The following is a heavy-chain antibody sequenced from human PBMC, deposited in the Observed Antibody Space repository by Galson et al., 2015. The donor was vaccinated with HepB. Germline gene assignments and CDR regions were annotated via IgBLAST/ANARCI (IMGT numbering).Heavy chain of an antibody. V-gene: IGHV3-21*01. CDR1: GFTFTTYI. CDR2: IGSRSPYI. CDR3: ARARGSYYHDY. Sequence: SLRLSCAASGFTFTTYIMTWVRQAPGKGLEWVSSIGSRSPYIYYADSMRGRFTISRDNAKNSLYLQMDSLRAEDTAVYYCARARGSYYHDYWGQGTLVTVSS. J-gene: IGHJ4*02. D-gene: IGHD3-10*01.